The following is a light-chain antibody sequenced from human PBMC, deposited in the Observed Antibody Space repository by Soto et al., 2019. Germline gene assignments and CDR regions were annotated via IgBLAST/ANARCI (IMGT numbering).Light chain of an antibody. Sequence: QSALTQPASVSGSPGQSITISCTGTSSDVGGYNYISWYQHHPGKAPKLMIYDVSNRPSGVSNRFSGSKSGNTASLTLSGLQAEDEADYYCSSYATGNTVVFGGGTKLTVL. CDR1: SSDVGGYNY. CDR2: DVS. J-gene: IGLJ2*01. CDR3: SSYATGNTVV. V-gene: IGLV2-14*03.